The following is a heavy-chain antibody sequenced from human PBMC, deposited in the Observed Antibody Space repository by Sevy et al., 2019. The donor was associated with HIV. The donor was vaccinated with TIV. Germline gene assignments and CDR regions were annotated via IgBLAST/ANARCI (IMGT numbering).Heavy chain of an antibody. CDR3: ARESGSQCYFDY. D-gene: IGHD1-26*01. Sequence: SETLSLTCTVSGGSISSYYWSWIRQPPGKGLEWIGYIYYSGSTNYNPSLKSRVTISVDTSKNQFSLKLSSVTAADTAVYYCARESGSQCYFDYWGQGTLVTVSS. CDR2: IYYSGST. CDR1: GGSISSYY. J-gene: IGHJ4*02. V-gene: IGHV4-59*01.